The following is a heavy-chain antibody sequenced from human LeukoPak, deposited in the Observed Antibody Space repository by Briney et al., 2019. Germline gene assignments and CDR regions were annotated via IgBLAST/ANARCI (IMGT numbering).Heavy chain of an antibody. Sequence: SETLSLTCTVSGGSISSYYWSWIRQSPGKGLEWIGEINHSGSTNYNPSLKSRVTMSVDTSQKQFSLRLTSVRAADTAVYYCARGRYLTTLGGAAAGFLDYWGQGTVVTVSS. V-gene: IGHV4-34*01. D-gene: IGHD6-13*01. J-gene: IGHJ4*02. CDR1: GGSISSYY. CDR3: ARGRYLTTLGGAAAGFLDY. CDR2: INHSGST.